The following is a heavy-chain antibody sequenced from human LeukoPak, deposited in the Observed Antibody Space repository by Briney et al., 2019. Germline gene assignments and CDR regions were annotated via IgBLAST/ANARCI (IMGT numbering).Heavy chain of an antibody. CDR2: INHSGST. V-gene: IGHV4-34*01. J-gene: IGHJ4*02. CDR3: ARGGYYFDY. CDR1: GGSFSGYY. Sequence: SETLSLTCAVYGGSFSGYYWSWIRQPPGKGLEWIGEINHSGSTNYNPSLKSRVTISVDTSKNQFSLKLSSVTAADTAVYYCARGGYYFDYWGQGTLVTVSS.